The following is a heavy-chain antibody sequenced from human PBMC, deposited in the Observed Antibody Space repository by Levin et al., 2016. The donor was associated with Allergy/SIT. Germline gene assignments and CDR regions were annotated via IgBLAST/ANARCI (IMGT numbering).Heavy chain of an antibody. V-gene: IGHV5-51*01. J-gene: IGHJ4*02. CDR1: GYSFTSYW. Sequence: GESLKISCKGSGYSFTSYWIGWVRQMPGKGLEWMGIIYPGDSDTRYSPSFQGQVTISADKSISTAYLQWSSLKASDTAMYYCARHAKAARSWDYFDYWGQGTLVTVSS. D-gene: IGHD6-6*01. CDR2: IYPGDSDT. CDR3: ARHAKAARSWDYFDY.